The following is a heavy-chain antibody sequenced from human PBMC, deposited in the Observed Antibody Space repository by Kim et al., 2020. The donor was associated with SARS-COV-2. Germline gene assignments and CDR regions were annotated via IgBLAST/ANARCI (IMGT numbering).Heavy chain of an antibody. D-gene: IGHD3-22*01. CDR1: GFTFVTAW. J-gene: IGHJ4*02. Sequence: GGSLRLSCAASGFTFVTAWMSWVRQAPGKGLEWVGRMKSNPDGGETDYAAPVKGRSIIPRDDSKNTLYLQMNSLKPEDTAVYEFTTVIIGGGYWGQGT. V-gene: IGHV3-15*01. CDR2: MKSNPDGGET. CDR3: TTVIIGGGY.